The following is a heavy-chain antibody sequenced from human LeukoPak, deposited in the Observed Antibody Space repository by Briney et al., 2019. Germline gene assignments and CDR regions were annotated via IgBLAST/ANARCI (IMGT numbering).Heavy chain of an antibody. CDR2: ISYDGSNK. CDR1: GFTFSSYA. CDR3: ARDSPGRGIVVVTGLFDY. J-gene: IGHJ4*02. Sequence: GGSLRLSCAASGFTFSSYAMHWVRQAPGKGLEWVAVISYDGSNKYYADSVKGRFTISRDNSKNTLYLQMNSPRAEDTAVYYCARDSPGRGIVVVTGLFDYWGQGTLVTVSS. D-gene: IGHD2-21*02. V-gene: IGHV3-30-3*01.